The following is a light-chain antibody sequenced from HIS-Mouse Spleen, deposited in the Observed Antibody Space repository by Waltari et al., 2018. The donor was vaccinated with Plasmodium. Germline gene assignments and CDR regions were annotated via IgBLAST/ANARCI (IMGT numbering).Light chain of an antibody. CDR2: SNN. CDR1: ISSIGSNT. J-gene: IGLJ2*01. Sequence: QSVLTQPPSASGTPGQRVTISCSGSISSIGSNTVNWYQQLPGTAPKLLIFSNNRRPSGVPDRVSGSKSGTSASLAISGLQSEDEADYYCAAWDDSLNGVVFAGGTKLTVL. CDR3: AAWDDSLNGVV. V-gene: IGLV1-44*01.